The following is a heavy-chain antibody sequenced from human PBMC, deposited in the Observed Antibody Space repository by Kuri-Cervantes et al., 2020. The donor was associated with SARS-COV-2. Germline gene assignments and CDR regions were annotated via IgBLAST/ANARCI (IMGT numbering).Heavy chain of an antibody. J-gene: IGHJ6*03. D-gene: IGHD6-13*01. V-gene: IGHV3-30*02. CDR1: GFTFSSYG. CDR3: AKDAGIAAAGTRYYYYYYTDV. CDR2: IRYDGSNK. Sequence: GESLKISCAASGFTFSSYGMHWVRQAPGKGLEWVAFIRYDGSNKYYADSVKGRFTISRDNSKNTLYLQMNSLRAEDTAVYHCAKDAGIAAAGTRYYYYYYTDVWGKGTTVTVSS.